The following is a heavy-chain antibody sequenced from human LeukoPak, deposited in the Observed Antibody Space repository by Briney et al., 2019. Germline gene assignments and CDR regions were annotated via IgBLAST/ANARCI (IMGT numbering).Heavy chain of an antibody. D-gene: IGHD3-10*01. Sequence: PSETLSLTCAVYGGSSSGYYWSWIRQPPGKGLEWIGEINHSGSTNYNPSLKSRVTISVDTSKNQFSLKLSSVTAADTAVYYCARGRSWGYYGSGSYRDYYFDYWGQGTLVTVSS. CDR1: GGSSSGYY. CDR3: ARGRSWGYYGSGSYRDYYFDY. J-gene: IGHJ4*02. V-gene: IGHV4-34*01. CDR2: INHSGST.